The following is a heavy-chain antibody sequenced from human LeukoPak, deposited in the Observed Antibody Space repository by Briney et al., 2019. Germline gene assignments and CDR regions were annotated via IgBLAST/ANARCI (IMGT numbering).Heavy chain of an antibody. CDR3: ARSIWYDRQYYFDS. V-gene: IGHV1-3*01. D-gene: IGHD6-13*01. Sequence: ASLSVACKAAGYSFNHYAMQWVRPAPGQRLEWMGGINCGNGKTKYSQKFQSRVTINRDQSATTAYMDLSTLRSEDTSVYYCARSIWYDRQYYFDSWGQGTLVTVSS. J-gene: IGHJ4*02. CDR2: INCGNGKT. CDR1: GYSFNHYA.